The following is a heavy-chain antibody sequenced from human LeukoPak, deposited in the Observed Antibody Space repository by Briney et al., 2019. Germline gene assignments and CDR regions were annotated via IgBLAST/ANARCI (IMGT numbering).Heavy chain of an antibody. D-gene: IGHD6-19*01. Sequence: GRSLRLSCAASGFTFSSYGMHWVRQAPGKGLEWVAVISYDGSNKYYADSVKGRFTISRDNSKNTLYLQMNSLRAEDTAVYYCAKDRGQWLVPYYYGMDVWGQGTTVTVS. CDR1: GFTFSSYG. V-gene: IGHV3-30*18. J-gene: IGHJ6*02. CDR2: ISYDGSNK. CDR3: AKDRGQWLVPYYYGMDV.